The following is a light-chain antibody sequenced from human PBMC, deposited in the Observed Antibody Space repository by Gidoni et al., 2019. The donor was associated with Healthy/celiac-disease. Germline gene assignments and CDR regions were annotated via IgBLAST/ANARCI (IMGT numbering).Light chain of an antibody. V-gene: IGKV1-6*01. CDR3: LQYYNDPRT. CDR1: QGIRNA. J-gene: IGKJ4*01. CDR2: AAS. Sequence: AIQMPPSPSSLSASVGDRVTITSRASQGIRNALGWYQQKPGKAPKLLIYAASSLQSGVPSRFSGSGSGTDFTLTISSLQPEDFATYYCLQYYNDPRTFGEGTKVEIK.